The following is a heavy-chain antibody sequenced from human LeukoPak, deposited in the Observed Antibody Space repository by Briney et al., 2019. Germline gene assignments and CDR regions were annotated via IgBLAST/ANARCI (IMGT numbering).Heavy chain of an antibody. Sequence: SETLSLTCAVSGYSISSGYYWGWIRQPPGKGLEWIGSIYHSGSTNYNPSLKSRVTISVDTSKNQFSLKLSSVTAADTAVYYCARADDFWSGYYRNYYYYYMDVWGKGTTVTVSS. D-gene: IGHD3-3*01. CDR3: ARADDFWSGYYRNYYYYYMDV. CDR1: GYSISSGYY. J-gene: IGHJ6*03. V-gene: IGHV4-38-2*01. CDR2: IYHSGST.